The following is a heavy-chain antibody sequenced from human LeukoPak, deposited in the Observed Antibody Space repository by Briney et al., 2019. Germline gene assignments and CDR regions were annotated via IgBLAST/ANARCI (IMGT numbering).Heavy chain of an antibody. D-gene: IGHD3-10*01. Sequence: PGGSLRLSCAASGFTFSSYGMHWVRQAPGKGLEWVAVISYDGSNKYYADSVKGRFTISRDNSTNTLYLQMNSLRAEDTAVYYCAKWMVRGVTRTDAFDIWGQGTMVTVSS. V-gene: IGHV3-30*18. CDR2: ISYDGSNK. CDR1: GFTFSSYG. J-gene: IGHJ3*02. CDR3: AKWMVRGVTRTDAFDI.